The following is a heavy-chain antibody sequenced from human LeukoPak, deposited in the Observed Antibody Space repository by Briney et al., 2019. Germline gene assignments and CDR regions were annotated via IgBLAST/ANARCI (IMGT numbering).Heavy chain of an antibody. V-gene: IGHV4-34*01. Sequence: SETLSLTCAVYGGSFSGYYWSCIRQPPGKGLEWIGEINHSGSTNYNPSLKSRVTISVDTSKNQFSLKLSSVTAADTAVYYCARERVVAWFGELLRSPFDYWGQGTLVTVSS. CDR2: INHSGST. J-gene: IGHJ4*02. D-gene: IGHD3-10*01. CDR3: ARERVVAWFGELLRSPFDY. CDR1: GGSFSGYY.